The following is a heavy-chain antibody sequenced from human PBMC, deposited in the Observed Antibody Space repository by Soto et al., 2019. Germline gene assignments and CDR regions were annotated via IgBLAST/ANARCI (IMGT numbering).Heavy chain of an antibody. CDR3: AKDLFAVTTSRSDNWFDP. V-gene: IGHV3-23*01. J-gene: IGHJ5*02. CDR2: ISGSGGST. D-gene: IGHD4-4*01. Sequence: GGSLRLSCAASGFTFSSYAMSWVRQAPGKGLEWVSAISGSGGSTYYADSVKGRFTISRDNSKNTLYLQMNSLRAEDTAVYYCAKDLFAVTTSRSDNWFDPWGQGTLVTVSS. CDR1: GFTFSSYA.